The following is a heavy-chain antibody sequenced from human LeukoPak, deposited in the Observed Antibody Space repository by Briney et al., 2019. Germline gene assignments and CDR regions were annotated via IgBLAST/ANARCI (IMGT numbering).Heavy chain of an antibody. J-gene: IGHJ6*03. Sequence: GASVKVSCKASGYTFTSYDINWVRQATGQGLEWMGWMNPNSGNTGYAQKFQGRVTITRNTSISTAYMELSSLRSEDTAVYYCAIARRAVAAAGTTDYYMDVWGKGTTVTVSS. V-gene: IGHV1-8*03. D-gene: IGHD6-13*01. CDR2: MNPNSGNT. CDR1: GYTFTSYD. CDR3: AIARRAVAAAGTTDYYMDV.